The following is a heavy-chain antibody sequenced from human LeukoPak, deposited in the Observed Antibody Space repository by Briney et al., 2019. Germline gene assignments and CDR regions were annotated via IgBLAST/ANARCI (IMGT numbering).Heavy chain of an antibody. CDR2: IYYSGST. CDR1: GGSISSYY. CDR3: ARIPDYYDSSGYYRADDAFDI. Sequence: PSETLSLTCTVSGGSISSYYWSWIRQPPGKGLEWIGYIYYSGSTNYNPSLKRRVTISVDTSKNQFSLKLSSVTAADTAVYYCARIPDYYDSSGYYRADDAFDIWGQGTMVTVS. D-gene: IGHD3-22*01. J-gene: IGHJ3*02. V-gene: IGHV4-59*08.